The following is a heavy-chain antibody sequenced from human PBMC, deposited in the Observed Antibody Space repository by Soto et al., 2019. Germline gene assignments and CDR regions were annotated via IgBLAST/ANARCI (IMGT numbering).Heavy chain of an antibody. CDR2: INAGNGNT. D-gene: IGHD5-18*01. Sequence: ASVKVSCKASGYTFTSYARHWVRKAPGQRLEWMGWINAGNGNTKYSQKFQGRVTITRDTSASTAYMELSSLRSEDTAVYYCARARGYSYGYDVDYWGQGTLVTVSS. J-gene: IGHJ4*02. V-gene: IGHV1-3*01. CDR3: ARARGYSYGYDVDY. CDR1: GYTFTSYA.